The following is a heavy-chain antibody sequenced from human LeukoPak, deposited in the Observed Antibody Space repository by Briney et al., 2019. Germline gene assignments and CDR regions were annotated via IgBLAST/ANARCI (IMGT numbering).Heavy chain of an antibody. CDR1: GFTFGSYA. Sequence: GGSLRLSCAASGFTFGSYAMSWVRQAPGKGLEWVSAISGSGGSTYYADSVKGRFTISRDNSKNTLYLQMNSLRAEDTAVYYCARDRFSGSYRFDYWGQGTLVTVSS. V-gene: IGHV3-23*01. CDR3: ARDRFSGSYRFDY. D-gene: IGHD1-26*01. CDR2: ISGSGGST. J-gene: IGHJ4*02.